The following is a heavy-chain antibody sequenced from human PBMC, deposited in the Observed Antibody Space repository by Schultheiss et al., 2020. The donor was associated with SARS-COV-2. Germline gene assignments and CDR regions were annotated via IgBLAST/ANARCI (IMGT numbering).Heavy chain of an antibody. J-gene: IGHJ4*02. Sequence: GGSLRLSCAAAGFTFDDYAMHWVRQAPGKGVEWVSGISWNSGSIGYADSVKGRFTISRDNAKNSLYLQMNSLRAEDMALYYFAKDMAPKPAAASFDYWCQGTLVSVSS. CDR2: ISWNSGSI. CDR3: AKDMAPKPAAASFDY. CDR1: GFTFDDYA. V-gene: IGHV3-9*03. D-gene: IGHD2-2*01.